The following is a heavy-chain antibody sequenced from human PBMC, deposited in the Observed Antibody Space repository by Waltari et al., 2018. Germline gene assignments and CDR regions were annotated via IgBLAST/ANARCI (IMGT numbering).Heavy chain of an antibody. CDR2: NYYSGST. CDR3: ARDNWGVAGTEGDAFDI. J-gene: IGHJ3*02. D-gene: IGHD6-19*01. Sequence: QVQLQESGPGLVKPSQTLSLTCPVSGGSISSGGYYWSLLRQHPGKGLEWIGYNYYSGSTYYNPSLKSRVTISVDTSKNQFSLKLSSVTAADTAVYYCARDNWGVAGTEGDAFDIWGQGTMVTVSS. V-gene: IGHV4-31*03. CDR1: GGSISSGGYY.